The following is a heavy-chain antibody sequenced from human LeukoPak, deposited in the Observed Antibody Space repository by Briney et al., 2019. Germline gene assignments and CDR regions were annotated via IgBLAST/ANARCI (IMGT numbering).Heavy chain of an antibody. CDR1: GYTFTSYY. V-gene: IGHV1-46*01. Sequence: ASVKVSCKASGYTFTSYYMHWVRQAPGQGLEWMGIINPSGGSTSYAQKFQGRVTMTRDMSTSTAYMELRSLRSDDTAVYYCARDNGNSRGYFDYWGQGTLVTVSS. J-gene: IGHJ4*02. CDR2: INPSGGST. CDR3: ARDNGNSRGYFDY. D-gene: IGHD4-23*01.